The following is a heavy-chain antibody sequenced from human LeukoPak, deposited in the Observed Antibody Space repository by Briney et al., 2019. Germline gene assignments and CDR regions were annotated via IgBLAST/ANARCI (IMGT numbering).Heavy chain of an antibody. Sequence: ASVKVSCKASGYTFTSYAMNWVRQAPGQGLEWMGWINTNTGNPTYAQGFTGRFVFSLDTSVSTAYLQISSLKAEDTAVYYCARDGEWELPYYFDYRGQGTLVTVSS. V-gene: IGHV7-4-1*02. CDR3: ARDGEWELPYYFDY. CDR1: GYTFTSYA. D-gene: IGHD1-26*01. J-gene: IGHJ4*02. CDR2: INTNTGNP.